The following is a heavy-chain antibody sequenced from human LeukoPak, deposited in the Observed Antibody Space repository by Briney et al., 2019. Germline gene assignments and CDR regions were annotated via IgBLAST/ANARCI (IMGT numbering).Heavy chain of an antibody. CDR3: AREALDYYDSRGFDY. V-gene: IGHV4-31*11. CDR1: GGSISSGGYY. J-gene: IGHJ4*02. CDR2: IYYSGST. Sequence: SGTLSLTCAVSGGSISSGGYYWSWIRQHPGKGLEWIGYIYYSGSTYYNPSLKSRVTISVDTSKNQFSLKLSSVTAADTAVYYCAREALDYYDSRGFDYWGQGTLVTVSS. D-gene: IGHD3-22*01.